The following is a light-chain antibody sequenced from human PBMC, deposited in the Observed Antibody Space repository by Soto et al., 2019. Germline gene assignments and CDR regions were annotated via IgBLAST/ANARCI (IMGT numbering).Light chain of an antibody. CDR3: QQFNNWPQT. Sequence: EIVMTQSPATLSVSPGERATLSCRASQSVSSKLAWYQQKPGQAPRLLIYYASTRATGVPARFSGSGSGTEFTLTISSLQSEDFAVYYCQQFNNWPQTFGQGTKVDI. CDR2: YAS. CDR1: QSVSSK. V-gene: IGKV3-15*01. J-gene: IGKJ1*01.